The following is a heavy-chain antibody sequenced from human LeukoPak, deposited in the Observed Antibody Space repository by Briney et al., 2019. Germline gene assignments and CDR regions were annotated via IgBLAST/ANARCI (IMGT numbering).Heavy chain of an antibody. J-gene: IGHJ4*02. Sequence: GGSLRLSCAASGFTFSIYGTHWVRQAPGKGLEWVALMRYDGSNKYYADSVKGRFTISRDNSKNTLYMQMNSLRAEDTAVYYCAKDLFERGIVVLITLDWWGQGTLVTVSS. CDR3: AKDLFERGIVVLITLDW. D-gene: IGHD3-22*01. V-gene: IGHV3-30*02. CDR1: GFTFSIYG. CDR2: MRYDGSNK.